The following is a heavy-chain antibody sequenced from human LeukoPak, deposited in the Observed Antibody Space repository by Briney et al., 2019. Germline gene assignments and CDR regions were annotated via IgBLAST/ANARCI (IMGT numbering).Heavy chain of an antibody. J-gene: IGHJ4*02. D-gene: IGHD6-13*01. V-gene: IGHV5-51*01. CDR2: IYPGDSDT. CDR1: GYSFTSYW. Sequence: GESLKISCTGSGYSFTSYWIAWLRQMPGKGLEWMGIIYPGDSDTKYSPSFQGHVTISVDKSINTAYLQWGSLETPDTAIFYCARQDGSAMYYFDFWGQGTQATVSS. CDR3: ARQDGSAMYYFDF.